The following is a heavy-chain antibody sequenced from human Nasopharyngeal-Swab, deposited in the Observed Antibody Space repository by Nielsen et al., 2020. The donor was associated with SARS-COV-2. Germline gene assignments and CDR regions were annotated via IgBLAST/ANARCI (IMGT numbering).Heavy chain of an antibody. CDR2: IKQDGSEK. CDR1: GFTFSSYW. D-gene: IGHD1-26*01. Sequence: ESLKISCAASGFTFSSYWMSWVRQAPGKGLEWVANIKQDGSEKYYVDSVKGRFTISRDNAKNSLYLQINSVRAEDTAVYYCARVFGWELLRDGFDYWGQGTLVIVSS. J-gene: IGHJ4*02. V-gene: IGHV3-7*01. CDR3: ARVFGWELLRDGFDY.